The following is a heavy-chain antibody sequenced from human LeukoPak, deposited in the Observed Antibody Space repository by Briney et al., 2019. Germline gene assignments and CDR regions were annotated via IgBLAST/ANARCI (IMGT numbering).Heavy chain of an antibody. CDR2: INPSDSDT. CDR1: GSSFTNYW. V-gene: IGHV5-51*01. D-gene: IGHD1-1*01. Sequence: RHGASLQISCKGSGSSFTNYWIAWVRQLPGRGLEWMVIINPSDSDTRYSPSFQGQVTISADKSISTAYLQWSSLKASDSAMYYCARAWNFDYWGQGTLVTVSS. J-gene: IGHJ4*02. CDR3: ARAWNFDY.